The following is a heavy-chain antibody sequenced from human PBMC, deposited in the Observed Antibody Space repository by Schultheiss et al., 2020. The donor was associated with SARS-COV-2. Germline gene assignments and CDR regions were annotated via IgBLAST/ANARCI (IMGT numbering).Heavy chain of an antibody. V-gene: IGHV1-46*01. CDR2: INPSGGST. D-gene: IGHD3-22*01. Sequence: ASVKVSCKASGYTFTSYYMHWVRLAPGQGLEWMGIINPSGGSTSYAQKFQGRVTITADESTSTAYMELSSLRSEDTAVYYCASPKTRNYYDSSNNYGMDVWGQGTTVTVSS. CDR3: ASPKTRNYYDSSNNYGMDV. CDR1: GYTFTSYY. J-gene: IGHJ6*02.